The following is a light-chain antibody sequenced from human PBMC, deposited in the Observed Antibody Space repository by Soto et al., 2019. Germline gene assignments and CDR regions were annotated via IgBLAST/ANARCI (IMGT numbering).Light chain of an antibody. V-gene: IGKV1-5*03. J-gene: IGKJ1*01. CDR1: QSISSW. CDR3: QQYNSYTWT. CDR2: KAS. Sequence: DIQMTQSPSTLSASVGDRVTITCRARQSISSWLAWSQQKPGKAPKLLLYKASSLESGVPSRFSGRGSGTEFTLTIRSLQPDDFATDYCQQYNSYTWTFGQGTKVEIK.